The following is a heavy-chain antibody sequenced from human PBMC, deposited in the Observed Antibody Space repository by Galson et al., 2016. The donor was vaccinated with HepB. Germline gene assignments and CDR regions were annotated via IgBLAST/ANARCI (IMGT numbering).Heavy chain of an antibody. V-gene: IGHV3-74*01. J-gene: IGHJ4*02. CDR2: VNTDGSGA. D-gene: IGHD1-20*01. CDR1: GFTFSTYW. Sequence: SLRLSCAASGFTFSTYWMHWVRQASGKGLVWLSRVNTDGSGADYADSVKGRFTNSRDNSKNTLYLEMNSLRAEDTAVYYCARDNWDDAGCSVDHWGQGTLVTVSS. CDR3: ARDNWDDAGCSVDH.